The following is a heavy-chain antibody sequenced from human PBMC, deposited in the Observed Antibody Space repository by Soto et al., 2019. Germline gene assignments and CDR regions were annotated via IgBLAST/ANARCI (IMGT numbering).Heavy chain of an antibody. CDR2: IYYSGST. CDR1: GGSISSSSFY. J-gene: IGHJ5*02. Sequence: SETLSLTCTVSGGSISSSSFYWGWIRQPPGKGLEWIGSIYYSGSTYYNPSLESRVTISVDTSKNQFSLKLNSVTAADTAVYYCARKSSGWYQWFDPWGQGTLVTVSS. V-gene: IGHV4-39*01. CDR3: ARKSSGWYQWFDP. D-gene: IGHD6-19*01.